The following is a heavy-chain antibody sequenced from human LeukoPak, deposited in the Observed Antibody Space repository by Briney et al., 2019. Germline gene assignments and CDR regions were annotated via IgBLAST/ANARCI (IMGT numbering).Heavy chain of an antibody. CDR3: ARGKAQVGWFGEPSLYYFDY. CDR2: INPNSGGT. Sequence: ASVKVSCKASGYTFTGYYMHWVRQAPGQGLEWMGWINPNSGGTNYAQKFQGRVTMTRDTSISTAYMELSRLRSDDTAVYYCARGKAQVGWFGEPSLYYFDYWGQGTLVTVSS. D-gene: IGHD3-10*01. V-gene: IGHV1-2*02. J-gene: IGHJ4*02. CDR1: GYTFTGYY.